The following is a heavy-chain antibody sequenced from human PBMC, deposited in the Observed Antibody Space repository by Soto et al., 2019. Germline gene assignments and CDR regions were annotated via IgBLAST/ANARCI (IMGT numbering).Heavy chain of an antibody. CDR1: GYTFTGHY. CDR2: INPYTGGT. V-gene: IGHV1-2*02. Sequence: ASVKVSCKASGYTFTGHYMHWVLQAPGQGLEWMGWINPYTGGTKYAQKFHGRVTMTRDMSISTAYLEVDRLTSDDTAVYFCARGRLSSSALPLFDNWGQGTLVTVSS. J-gene: IGHJ4*02. CDR3: ARGRLSSSALPLFDN. D-gene: IGHD6-13*01.